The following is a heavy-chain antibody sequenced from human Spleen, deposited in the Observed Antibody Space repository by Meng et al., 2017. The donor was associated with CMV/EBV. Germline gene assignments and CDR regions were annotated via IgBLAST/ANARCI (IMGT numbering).Heavy chain of an antibody. D-gene: IGHD6-13*01. CDR2: IIPFYDMP. CDR3: ARDPYSSNWYASYYFDL. V-gene: IGHV1-69*17. J-gene: IGHJ4*02. CDR1: TFSNDA. Sequence: TFSNDAFNWVRQAPGQGLEWMGGIIPFYDMPNYAQKFQGRVMITADKSTSTVYMELSSLKSEDTAIYYCARDPYSSNWYASYYFDLWGQGTLVTVSS.